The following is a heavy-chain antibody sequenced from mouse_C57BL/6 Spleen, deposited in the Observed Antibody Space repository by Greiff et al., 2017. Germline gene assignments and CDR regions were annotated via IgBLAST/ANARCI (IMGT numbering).Heavy chain of an antibody. Sequence: EVKLVESGGGLVQPGGSMKLSCVASGFTFSHYWMNWVRQSPEKGLEWVAQIRLKSDNYATPYAESVKGRFTISRDDSKSSVYLQMNNLRAEDTGIYYCTGLPWYFDVWGTGTTVTVSS. CDR1: GFTFSHYW. V-gene: IGHV6-3*01. CDR3: TGLPWYFDV. J-gene: IGHJ1*03. CDR2: IRLKSDNYAT.